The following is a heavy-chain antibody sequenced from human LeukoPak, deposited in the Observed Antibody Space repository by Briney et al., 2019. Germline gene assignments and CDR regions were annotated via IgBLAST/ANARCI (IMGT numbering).Heavy chain of an antibody. CDR1: GYSFTGYY. Sequence: ASVKVSCKASGYSFTGYYMLWVRQAPGQGLEWMGWINPNSGDTKYAQKFQGRVTMTRDTSISTAYMELSSLRSEDTAVYYCARDPRGQQLDWTPFDPWGQGTLVTVSS. V-gene: IGHV1-2*02. J-gene: IGHJ5*02. D-gene: IGHD6-13*01. CDR3: ARDPRGQQLDWTPFDP. CDR2: INPNSGDT.